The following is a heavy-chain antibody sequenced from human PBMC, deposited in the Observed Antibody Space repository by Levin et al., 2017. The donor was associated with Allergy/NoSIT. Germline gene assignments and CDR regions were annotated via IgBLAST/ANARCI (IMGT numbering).Heavy chain of an antibody. Sequence: SETLSLTCTVSGDSIRSSSSFYWAWIRQPPGKGLEWIGTIYYSGSTYYNPSLKSRLTISVDTSKNQFSLKLNSVTAADTAVYYCARHRSAHAGGWYYFDSWGQGTLVTVSS. CDR1: GDSIRSSSSFY. CDR3: ARHRSAHAGGWYYFDS. CDR2: IYYSGST. D-gene: IGHD6-19*01. V-gene: IGHV4-39*01. J-gene: IGHJ4*02.